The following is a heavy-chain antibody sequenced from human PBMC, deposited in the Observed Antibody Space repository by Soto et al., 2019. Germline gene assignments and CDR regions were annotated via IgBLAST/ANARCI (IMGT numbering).Heavy chain of an antibody. Sequence: EVQLVESGGGLVMPGGSLRLSCIASGFSFSTYSMNWVRQAPGKGLEWVSSIRRSGDYTYYADSLKGRFTISSDNAKNSLSLQMISLRAEDPAVYYCARSTSLGGMDVWGQGTTVTVSS. CDR1: GFSFSTYS. J-gene: IGHJ6*02. D-gene: IGHD1-1*01. CDR3: ARSTSLGGMDV. CDR2: IRRSGDYT. V-gene: IGHV3-21*01.